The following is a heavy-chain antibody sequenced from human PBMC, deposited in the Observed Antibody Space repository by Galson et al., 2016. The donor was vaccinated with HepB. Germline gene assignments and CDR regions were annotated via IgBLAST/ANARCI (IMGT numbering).Heavy chain of an antibody. CDR3: TKTGSGWYFDY. Sequence: SLRLSCAASGFTFTSRAMLWVRQAPGKGLEWAAVISYDGRKIFYADSVRGRFSISRDNSKNTLFLQMNSLRAEDTAVYYCTKTGSGWYFDYWGQGTLVTVSS. J-gene: IGHJ4*02. CDR2: ISYDGRKI. V-gene: IGHV3-30-3*02. CDR1: GFTFTSRA. D-gene: IGHD6-19*01.